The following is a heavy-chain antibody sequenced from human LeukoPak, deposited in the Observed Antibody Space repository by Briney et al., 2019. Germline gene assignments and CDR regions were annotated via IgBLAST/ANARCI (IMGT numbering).Heavy chain of an antibody. Sequence: ASVKVSCKASGYTFTSYDINWVRQATGQGLEWMGWTNPNSGNTGYAQKFQGRVTMTRNTSISTAYMELSSLRSEDTAVYYCASTSPLDYDSSGFDYWGQGTLVTVSS. CDR3: ASTSPLDYDSSGFDY. V-gene: IGHV1-8*01. J-gene: IGHJ4*02. CDR1: GYTFTSYD. D-gene: IGHD3-22*01. CDR2: TNPNSGNT.